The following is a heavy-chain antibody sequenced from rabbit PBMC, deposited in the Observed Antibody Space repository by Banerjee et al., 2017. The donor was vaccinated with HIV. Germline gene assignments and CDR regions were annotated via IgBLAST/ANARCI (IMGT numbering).Heavy chain of an antibody. V-gene: IGHV1S40*01. Sequence: QSLEESGGDLVKPGASLTLTCTASGVSFSISSYMCWVRQAPGKGLEWIACIYAGSSGSTYYASWAKGRFTISKTSSTTVTLQMTSLTAADTATYFCARDAGSSYYYPDYFNLWGPGTLVTVS. J-gene: IGHJ4*01. CDR1: GVSFSISSY. D-gene: IGHD8-1*01. CDR2: IYAGSSGST. CDR3: ARDAGSSYYYPDYFNL.